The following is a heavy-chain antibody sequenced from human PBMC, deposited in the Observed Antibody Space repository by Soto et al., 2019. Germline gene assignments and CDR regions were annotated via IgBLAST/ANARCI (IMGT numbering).Heavy chain of an antibody. V-gene: IGHV3-66*01. Sequence: VQLVESGGGLVQPGGSLRLSCAASGFTVSNNSMCWVRQAPGKGLEWVSLIYSGGVTHYADSVRGRFTISRDNSRNTLYLQMNSLRADDTAVYYCAKRGTTVTTSLWYWGQGTLVTVSS. D-gene: IGHD4-17*01. CDR1: GFTVSNNS. CDR3: AKRGTTVTTSLWY. CDR2: IYSGGVT. J-gene: IGHJ4*02.